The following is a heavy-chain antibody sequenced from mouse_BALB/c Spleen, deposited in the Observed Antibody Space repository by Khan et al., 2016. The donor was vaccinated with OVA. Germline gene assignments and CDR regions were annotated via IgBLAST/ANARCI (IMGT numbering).Heavy chain of an antibody. Sequence: QVQLQPPGAELVKPGSSLKISCKASGYTFTSYYMYWVKQRPGQGLEWIGGINPSNGGTHYNEKFKGKATLTVDKSYSTAYMQLSSLTSKASAVYYGARWGYGNPFAYWGQGTLVTVSA. V-gene: IGHV1S81*02. CDR1: GYTFTSYY. CDR2: INPSNGGT. D-gene: IGHD2-1*01. J-gene: IGHJ3*01. CDR3: ARWGYGNPFAY.